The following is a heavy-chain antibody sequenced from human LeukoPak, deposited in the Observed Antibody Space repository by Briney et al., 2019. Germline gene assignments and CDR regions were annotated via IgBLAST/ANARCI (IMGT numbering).Heavy chain of an antibody. CDR2: ISVSGGST. J-gene: IGHJ4*01. CDR1: GFTFSSYA. D-gene: IGHD3-22*01. V-gene: IGHV3-23*01. CDR3: AKDRAKAVRGIVVVITTDGEGY. Sequence: GGSLRLSCAASGFTFSSYAMSWVRQPPGKGLEWVSAISVSGGSTYYADSLRGRFTISRDNSKNTLYLQMNSLRAEDTAVYYCAKDRAKAVRGIVVVITTDGEGYWGQGTLVTVSS.